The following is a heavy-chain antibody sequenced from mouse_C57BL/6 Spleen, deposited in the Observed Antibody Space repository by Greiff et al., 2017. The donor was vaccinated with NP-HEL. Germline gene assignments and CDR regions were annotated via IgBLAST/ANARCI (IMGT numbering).Heavy chain of an antibody. Sequence: EVKLQESGPGLVKPSQSLSLTCSVTGYSITSGYYWNWIRQFPGNKLEWMGYISYDGSNNYNPSLKNRISITRDTSKNQFFLKLNSVTTEDTATYYCARPYDYDDYYAMDYWGQGTSVTVSS. V-gene: IGHV3-6*01. D-gene: IGHD2-4*01. CDR2: ISYDGSN. CDR1: GYSITSGYY. CDR3: ARPYDYDDYYAMDY. J-gene: IGHJ4*01.